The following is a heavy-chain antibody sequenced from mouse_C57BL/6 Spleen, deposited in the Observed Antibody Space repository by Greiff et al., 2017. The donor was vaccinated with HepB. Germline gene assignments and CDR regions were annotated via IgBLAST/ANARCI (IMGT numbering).Heavy chain of an antibody. CDR2: INPSNGGT. V-gene: IGHV1-53*01. D-gene: IGHD2-2*01. CDR1: GYTFTSYW. Sequence: QVQLKQPGTELVKPGASVKLSCKASGYTFTSYWMHWVKQRPGQGLEWIGNINPSNGGTNYNEKFKSKATLTVDKSSSTAYMQLSSLTSEDSAVYYCAREGIMVTTADYFDYWGQGTTLTVSS. J-gene: IGHJ2*01. CDR3: AREGIMVTTADYFDY.